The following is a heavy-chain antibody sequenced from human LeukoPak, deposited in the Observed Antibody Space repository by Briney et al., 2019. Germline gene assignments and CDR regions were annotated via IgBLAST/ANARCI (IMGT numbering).Heavy chain of an antibody. CDR1: GFTFSSYA. J-gene: IGHJ3*02. D-gene: IGHD1-26*01. CDR3: AKGRLGGYYSAFDI. V-gene: IGHV3-23*01. Sequence: GRSLRLSRAASGFTFSSYAMSWVRQAPGKGLEWVSGISGGGDTTYSADSVKGRFTISRDNSKNTLSLQLNSLRAEDTAVYYCAKGRLGGYYSAFDIWGQGTMVTVSS. CDR2: ISGGGDTT.